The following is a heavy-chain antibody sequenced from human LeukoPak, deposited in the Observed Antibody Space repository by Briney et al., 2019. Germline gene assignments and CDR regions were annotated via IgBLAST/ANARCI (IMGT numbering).Heavy chain of an antibody. CDR1: GFTFSSYY. J-gene: IGHJ4*02. CDR3: ARGLYYGSGQYYFDY. Sequence: GGSLRLSCAASGFTFSSYYMHWVRQAPGKGLECVSAISPSGESTYYTNSVKGRFTISRDNSKNTLFLQMGSLTTEDMAVYYCARGLYYGSGQYYFDYWGQGTLVTVSS. CDR2: ISPSGEST. V-gene: IGHV3-64*01. D-gene: IGHD3-10*01.